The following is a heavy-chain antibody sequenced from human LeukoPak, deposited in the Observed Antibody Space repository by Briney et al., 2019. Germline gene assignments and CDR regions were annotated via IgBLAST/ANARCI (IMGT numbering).Heavy chain of an antibody. V-gene: IGHV1-18*01. CDR3: ARDRYGYIYGWDDAFDI. D-gene: IGHD5-18*01. CDR2: ISAYNGNT. Sequence: ASVKVSCKASGGTFSSYAISWVRQAPGQGLEWMGWISAYNGNTNYAQKLQGRVTMTTDTSTSTAYMELRSLRSDDTAVYYCARDRYGYIYGWDDAFDIWGQGTMVTVSS. CDR1: GGTFSSYA. J-gene: IGHJ3*02.